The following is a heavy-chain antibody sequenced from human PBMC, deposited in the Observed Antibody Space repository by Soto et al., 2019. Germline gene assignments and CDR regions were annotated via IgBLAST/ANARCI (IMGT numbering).Heavy chain of an antibody. D-gene: IGHD3-22*01. Sequence: SETLSLTCAVSGGSISSGGYSWSWIRQPTGKGLEWIGYIYHSGSTYYNPSLKSRVTISVDRSKNQLSLKLSSVTAADTAVYYCARGGDSSGYHQHFDYWGQGTLVTVSS. CDR2: IYHSGST. V-gene: IGHV4-30-2*01. CDR1: GGSISSGGYS. J-gene: IGHJ4*02. CDR3: ARGGDSSGYHQHFDY.